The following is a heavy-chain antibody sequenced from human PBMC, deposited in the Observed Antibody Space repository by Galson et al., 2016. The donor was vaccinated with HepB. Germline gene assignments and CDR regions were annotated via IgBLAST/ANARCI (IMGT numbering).Heavy chain of an antibody. CDR2: ISYDGSNK. CDR3: ANGMGATWQY. V-gene: IGHV3-30*18. CDR1: GFTFSSYG. D-gene: IGHD1-26*01. J-gene: IGHJ4*02. Sequence: SLRLSCAASGFTFSSYGMHWVRQAPGKGLEWVAVISYDGSNKYYADSVKGRFTISRDNSKNTLYLQMNSLRAEDTAVYYCANGMGATWQYWGQGTLVTVSS.